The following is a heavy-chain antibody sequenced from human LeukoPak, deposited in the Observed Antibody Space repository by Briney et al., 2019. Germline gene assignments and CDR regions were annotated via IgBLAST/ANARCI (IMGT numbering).Heavy chain of an antibody. J-gene: IGHJ4*02. V-gene: IGHV3-30*02. CDR1: GFTFSSYG. D-gene: IGHD6-13*01. Sequence: PGRSLRLSCAASGFTFSSYGMHWVRQAPGKGPEWVAFMRFDGSIEYYADSVRGRFTISRDNSKNTLYLQMDSLRPEDTAVYYCAKQYGGYFEYWGQGTLVSVSS. CDR3: AKQYGGYFEY. CDR2: MRFDGSIE.